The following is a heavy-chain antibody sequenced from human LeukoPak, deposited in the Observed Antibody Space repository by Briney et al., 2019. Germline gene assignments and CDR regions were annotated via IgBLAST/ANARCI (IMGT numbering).Heavy chain of an antibody. CDR2: IYPGDSDT. Sequence: GESLKISCKGSGYSFTSYWIGWVRQMPGKGLEWMGIIYPGDSDTRYSPSFQGQVTISADKSISTAYLQWSSLKASDTAMYYCARPRNWNDEGYTFDIWGQGTMVTVSS. CDR3: ARPRNWNDEGYTFDI. V-gene: IGHV5-51*01. CDR1: GYSFTSYW. D-gene: IGHD1-1*01. J-gene: IGHJ3*02.